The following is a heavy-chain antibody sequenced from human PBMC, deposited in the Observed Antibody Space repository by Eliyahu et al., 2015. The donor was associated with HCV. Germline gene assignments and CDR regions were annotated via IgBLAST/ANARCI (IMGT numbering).Heavy chain of an antibody. CDR1: GGSFSAYY. V-gene: IGHV4-34*01. J-gene: IGHJ4*02. D-gene: IGHD6-13*01. CDR2: INHSGST. Sequence: QVQLHQWGAGLLKPSETLSLTCAVYGGSFSAYYWSWIRQPPGKGLEWIGEINHSGSTNYNPSLKSRVTISVDTSKNQFSLKLSSVTAADTAVYYCARSRGQLVKDWGQGTLVTVSS. CDR3: ARSRGQLVKD.